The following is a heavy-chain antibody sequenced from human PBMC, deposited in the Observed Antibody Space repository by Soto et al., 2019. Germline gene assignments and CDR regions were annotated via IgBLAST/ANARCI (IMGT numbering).Heavy chain of an antibody. CDR3: AKDSWGGTVSGWSHDS. J-gene: IGHJ4*02. Sequence: GGSLRPSCAATGFTSSNYPMSWVRQAPGKGLEWVSVISGRGAFYADSVKGRVTISRDHSKNTLYLQMNSLRGDDTAVYYCAKDSWGGTVSGWSHDSRGQGTLVTVSS. CDR1: GFTSSNYP. D-gene: IGHD6-19*01. CDR2: ISGRGA. V-gene: IGHV3-23*01.